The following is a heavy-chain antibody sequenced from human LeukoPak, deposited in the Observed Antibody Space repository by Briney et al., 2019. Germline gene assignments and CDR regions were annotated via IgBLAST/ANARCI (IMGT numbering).Heavy chain of an antibody. CDR3: EKDPVRSHLFDY. CDR2: VNSDGSST. Sequence: PGGSLRLSCAASGFAFSSYWLHWVRQAPGKGLVWVSRVNSDGSSTNYADSVEGRFTVSRDNSKNTLYLQMNSLRAEDTAVYYCEKDPVRSHLFDYWGQGTLVTVSS. V-gene: IGHV3-74*01. CDR1: GFAFSSYW. D-gene: IGHD2-15*01. J-gene: IGHJ4*02.